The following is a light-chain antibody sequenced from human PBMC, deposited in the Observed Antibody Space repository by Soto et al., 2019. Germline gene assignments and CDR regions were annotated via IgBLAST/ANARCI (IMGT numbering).Light chain of an antibody. V-gene: IGLV4-60*03. CDR1: SGHSNYF. CDR3: ETWDTYTRV. J-gene: IGLJ2*01. Sequence: QLVLTQSSSASASLGSSVKLTCTLSSGHSNYFIAWHQQQPGKAPRFLMKVEGSGTYNKGSGVPDRFSGSSSGADRYLTISDLQSEDEADYYCETWDTYTRVFGGGTKVTVL. CDR2: VEGSGTY.